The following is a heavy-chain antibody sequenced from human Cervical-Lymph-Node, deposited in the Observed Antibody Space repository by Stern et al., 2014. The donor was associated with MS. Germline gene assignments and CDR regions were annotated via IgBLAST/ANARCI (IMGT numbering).Heavy chain of an antibody. CDR2: INQDGSEP. V-gene: IGHV3-7*01. D-gene: IGHD1-26*01. CDR3: ARDLVAATRRGSFDI. Sequence: EVQLVESGGGLVQPGGSLRLSCAASGFTFSSYWMTWVRQSPGKGLEWVANINQDGSEPYYANPMKGRFSISRDNANNSLYLHMNSLRVEDTAVYYCARDLVAATRRGSFDIWGQGTMVTVSS. CDR1: GFTFSSYW. J-gene: IGHJ3*02.